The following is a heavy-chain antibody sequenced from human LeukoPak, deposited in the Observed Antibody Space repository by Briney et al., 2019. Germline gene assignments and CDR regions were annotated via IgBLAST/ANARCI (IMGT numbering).Heavy chain of an antibody. Sequence: GGSLRLSCAASGFTFSSYSMNWVRQAPGKGREWVSSISSSSSYIYYADSLKGRFTISRDNAKNSLYLQMNSLRAEDTAVYYCAKKKTDYSYPSSFDYWGQGTLVTASS. D-gene: IGHD4-11*01. CDR2: ISSSSSYI. J-gene: IGHJ4*02. V-gene: IGHV3-21*06. CDR1: GFTFSSYS. CDR3: AKKKTDYSYPSSFDY.